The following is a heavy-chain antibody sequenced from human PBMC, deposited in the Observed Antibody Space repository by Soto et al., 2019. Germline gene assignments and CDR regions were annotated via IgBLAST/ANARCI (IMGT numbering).Heavy chain of an antibody. J-gene: IGHJ6*02. D-gene: IGHD2-21*02. CDR2: ISAYNGNT. CDR3: ARGPFVVVTAIRQYYYGIDV. Sequence: ASVKVSCKASGYTFTRYGISWVRQAPGQGLEWMGWISAYNGNTNYAQKLQGRVTMTTDTSTSTAYMELRSLRSDDTAVYYCARGPFVVVTAIRQYYYGIDVWGQGTTVTVSS. CDR1: GYTFTRYG. V-gene: IGHV1-18*01.